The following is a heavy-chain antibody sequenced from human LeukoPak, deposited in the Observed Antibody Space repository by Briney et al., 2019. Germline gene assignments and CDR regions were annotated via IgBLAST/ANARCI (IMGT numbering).Heavy chain of an antibody. V-gene: IGHV3-23*01. Sequence: PGGSLRLSCAASGFTFSGSAMHWVRQAPGKGLEWVSGITGSGDSTYYADSVKGRFTISRDNSKNTLYLQMNSLRAEDTAVYYCAKGVPLVRGVVGYFDYWGQGTLVTVSS. CDR1: GFTFSGSA. CDR2: ITGSGDST. J-gene: IGHJ4*02. CDR3: AKGVPLVRGVVGYFDY. D-gene: IGHD3-10*01.